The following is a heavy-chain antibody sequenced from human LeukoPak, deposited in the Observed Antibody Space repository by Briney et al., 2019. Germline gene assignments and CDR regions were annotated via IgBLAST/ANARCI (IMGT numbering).Heavy chain of an antibody. J-gene: IGHJ3*02. Sequence: SETLSLTCAVYGGSFSGYYWSWIRQPPGKGLEWIGEINHSGSTNYNPSLKSRVTISVDTSKNQFSLKLSSVTAADTAVYYCATPEGYCSSTSCYSNAFDIWGQGTMVTVSS. CDR3: ATPEGYCSSTSCYSNAFDI. D-gene: IGHD2-2*02. CDR1: GGSFSGYY. CDR2: INHSGST. V-gene: IGHV4-34*01.